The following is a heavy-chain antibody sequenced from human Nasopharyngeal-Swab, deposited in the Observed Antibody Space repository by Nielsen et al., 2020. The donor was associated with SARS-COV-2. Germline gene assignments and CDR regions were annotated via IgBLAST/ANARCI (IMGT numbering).Heavy chain of an antibody. CDR1: GYTFTDYY. CDR3: AKDAASRDSNSWYRFDH. CDR2: INPNSGGT. Sequence: ASVKVSCKASGYTFTDYYIHWVRQAPGQGLEWMGRINPNSGGTSYAQKFQGRLTMTRDTSISTAYMELRRLRSDDTAVYYCAKDAASRDSNSWYRFDHWGQGTLVTVSS. D-gene: IGHD6-13*01. V-gene: IGHV1-2*06. J-gene: IGHJ4*02.